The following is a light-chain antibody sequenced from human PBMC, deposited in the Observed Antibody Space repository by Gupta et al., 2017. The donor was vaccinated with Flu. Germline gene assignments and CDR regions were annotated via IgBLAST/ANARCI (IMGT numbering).Light chain of an antibody. CDR1: NSDVGRSDS. Sequence: GSPGQSITISCTGTNSDVGRSDSVSWYQQHPDKAPKLIIFDVTNRPSGVSSRFSGSKSGNTASLTISGLQAEDETDYYCSSYTSTSTFYVFGTGTRLTVL. V-gene: IGLV2-14*03. CDR3: SSYTSTSTFYV. J-gene: IGLJ1*01. CDR2: DVT.